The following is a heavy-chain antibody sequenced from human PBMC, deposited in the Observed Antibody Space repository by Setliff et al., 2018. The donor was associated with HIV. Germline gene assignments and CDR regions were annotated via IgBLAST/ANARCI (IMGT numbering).Heavy chain of an antibody. CDR3: ARRVVTLSPLFDY. J-gene: IGHJ4*02. CDR1: GGSSXSGSYX. V-gene: IGHV4-39*01. CDR2: IDYSGNT. Sequence: ASXTLSXXXSVSGGSSXSGSYXXXWIRQPPGKGLEWIGSIDYSGNTHYNPSLKSRXXXSVDTSKNQFSLKQSSVTAADTAVYYCARRVVTLSPLFDYXXXGTLGTVSS. D-gene: IGHD3-22*01.